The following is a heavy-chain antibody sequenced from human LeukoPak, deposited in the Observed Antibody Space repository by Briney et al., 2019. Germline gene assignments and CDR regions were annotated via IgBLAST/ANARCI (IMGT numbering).Heavy chain of an antibody. Sequence: GGSLRLSCAASGFTFSNYAMSWVRQAPGRGLEWVSAISGSSGLTYYADSVKGRFTISRDNSKNTLFLQMNSLRAEDTAVYYCAKGITVAVGYYYYGMDVWGQGTTVTVSS. V-gene: IGHV3-23*01. J-gene: IGHJ6*02. D-gene: IGHD3-10*01. CDR1: GFTFSNYA. CDR2: ISGSSGLT. CDR3: AKGITVAVGYYYYGMDV.